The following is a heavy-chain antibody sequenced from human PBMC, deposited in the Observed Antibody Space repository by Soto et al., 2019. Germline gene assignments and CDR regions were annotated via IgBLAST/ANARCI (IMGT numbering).Heavy chain of an antibody. V-gene: IGHV3-15*07. Sequence: GGSLRLSCAASGFTFSNAWMNWVRQAPGKGLEWVGRIKSKTDGGTTDYAAPVKGRFTISRDDSKNTLYLQMNSLKTEDTAVYYCTTAPSYLDYYYYYGMDVWGQGTTVTVSS. CDR2: IKSKTDGGTT. CDR1: GFTFSNAW. CDR3: TTAPSYLDYYYYYGMDV. J-gene: IGHJ6*02.